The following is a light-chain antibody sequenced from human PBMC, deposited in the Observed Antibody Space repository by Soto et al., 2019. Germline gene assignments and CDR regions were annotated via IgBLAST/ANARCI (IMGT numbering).Light chain of an antibody. Sequence: QSALTQPASVSGSPGQSITISCTGTSADVGGYNYVSWYQQYPGKAPKLMVYDVTNRPSGVSNRFSGSKSDNTASLTISGLRAEDEADYYCSSYSSSGTQVFGGGTKVNVL. V-gene: IGLV2-14*01. J-gene: IGLJ2*01. CDR3: SSYSSSGTQV. CDR2: DVT. CDR1: SADVGGYNY.